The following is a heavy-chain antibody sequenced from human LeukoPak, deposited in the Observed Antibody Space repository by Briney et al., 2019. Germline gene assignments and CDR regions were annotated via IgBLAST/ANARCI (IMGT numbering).Heavy chain of an antibody. CDR1: GFTFSSYA. J-gene: IGHJ4*02. D-gene: IGHD6-19*01. CDR3: ASASSGWYRGPLDY. CDR2: INHSGST. V-gene: IGHV4-34*01. Sequence: GSLRLSCAASGFTFSSYAMSWIRQPPGKGLEWIGEINHSGSTNYNPSLKSRVTISVDTSKNQFSLKLSSVTAADTAVYYCASASSGWYRGPLDYWGQGTLVTVSS.